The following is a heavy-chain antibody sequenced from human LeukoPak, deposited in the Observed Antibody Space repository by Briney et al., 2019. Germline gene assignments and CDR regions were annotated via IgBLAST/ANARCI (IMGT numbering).Heavy chain of an antibody. CDR2: FSSGSGYI. CDR3: ARGSEWYCSGGSCPIDY. Sequence: GGSLRLSCAASGFTFSSYTMKWVRQAPGEGLECVLSFSSGSGYIYYADSVKGRFTISRDNAKISLYVQMNSLRAEDTAVYYCARGSEWYCSGGSCPIDYWGQGILVTVSS. J-gene: IGHJ4*02. V-gene: IGHV3-21*01. D-gene: IGHD2-15*01. CDR1: GFTFSSYT.